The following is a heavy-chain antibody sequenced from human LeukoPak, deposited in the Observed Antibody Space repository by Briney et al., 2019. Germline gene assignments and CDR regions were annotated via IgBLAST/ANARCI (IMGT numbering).Heavy chain of an antibody. CDR2: NYYSGST. CDR1: GGSISTTTYY. Sequence: PSETLSLTCSVSGGSISTTTYYWGWIRQPPGKGLEWIGTNYYSGSTYYNPSLKSRVTISVDASKNQFSLRLSSVTAADTAVYYCARAPGYSYGYWYFDLWGRGTLVTVSS. J-gene: IGHJ2*01. CDR3: ARAPGYSYGYWYFDL. D-gene: IGHD5-18*01. V-gene: IGHV4-39*07.